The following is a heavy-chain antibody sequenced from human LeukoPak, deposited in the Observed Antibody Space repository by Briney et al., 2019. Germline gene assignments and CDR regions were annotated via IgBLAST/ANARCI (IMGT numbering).Heavy chain of an antibody. CDR1: GGTFSSYS. CDR2: IIPIFGTA. J-gene: IGHJ3*02. CDR3: ARARPHDAFDI. Sequence: SVKVSCKTSGGTFSSYSISWGRQAPGQGLEWMGGIIPIFGTANYAQKFQGRVTITADESTSTAYMELSSLRSEDTAVYYCARARPHDAFDIWGQGTMVTVSS. D-gene: IGHD6-6*01. V-gene: IGHV1-69*13.